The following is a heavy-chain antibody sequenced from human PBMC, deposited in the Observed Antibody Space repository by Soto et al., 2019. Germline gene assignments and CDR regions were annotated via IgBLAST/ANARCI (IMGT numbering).Heavy chain of an antibody. V-gene: IGHV4-59*08. D-gene: IGHD5-12*01. CDR1: GGSISSYY. CDR2: IYYSGST. J-gene: IGHJ4*02. CDR3: ARHSGYGARFFDY. Sequence: TSETLSLTCTVGGGSISSYYWSWIRQPPGKGLEWIGYIYYSGSTNYNPSLKSRVTISVDTSKNQLSLKLSSVTAADTAVYYCARHSGYGARFFDYWGQGTLVTVSS.